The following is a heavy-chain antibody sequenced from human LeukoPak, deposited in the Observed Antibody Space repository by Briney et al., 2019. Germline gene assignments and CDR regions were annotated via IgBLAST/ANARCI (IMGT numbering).Heavy chain of an antibody. CDR2: IKRDGSQK. CDR3: ARLGLEVGGPNWFDP. CDR1: GPSLSSNW. Sequence: GGSLRLSCAVPGPSLSSNWMGWVRQPQGKVLEWVAQIKRDGSQKYYLDSVKGRFTIARDNAKNSLYLQMNSLRVEDTAVYYCARLGLEVGGPNWFDPWGQGTLVTVSS. D-gene: IGHD1-1*01. V-gene: IGHV3-7*01. J-gene: IGHJ5*02.